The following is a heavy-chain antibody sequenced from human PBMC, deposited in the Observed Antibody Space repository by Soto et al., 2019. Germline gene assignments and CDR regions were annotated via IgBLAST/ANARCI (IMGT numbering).Heavy chain of an antibody. V-gene: IGHV3-23*01. J-gene: IGHJ3*02. Sequence: EVQLLESGGGLVQPGESLRLSCAFSGFIFGNYMMTWVRQAPGKGLEWVSTIRDGGESTYYADSVKGRFTISRDNSKKTLYLQMDGRGVEDTAVYYCAPHVHCSGGSCHYDAFDIRGQGTMVTVSS. D-gene: IGHD2-15*01. CDR1: GFIFGNYM. CDR2: IRDGGEST. CDR3: APHVHCSGGSCHYDAFDI.